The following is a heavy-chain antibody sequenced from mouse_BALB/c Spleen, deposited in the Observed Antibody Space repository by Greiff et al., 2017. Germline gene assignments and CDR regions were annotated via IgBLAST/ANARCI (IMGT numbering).Heavy chain of an antibody. CDR3: ARDGDYRSLDY. J-gene: IGHJ4*01. CDR1: GFTFTDYY. D-gene: IGHD2-14*01. CDR2: IRNKANGYTT. V-gene: IGHV7-3*02. Sequence: EVNLVESGGGLVQPGGSLRLSCATSGFTFTDYYMSWVRQPPGKALEWLGFIRNKANGYTTEYSASVKGRFTISRDNSQSILYLQMNTLRAEDSATYYCARDGDYRSLDYWGQGTSVTVSS.